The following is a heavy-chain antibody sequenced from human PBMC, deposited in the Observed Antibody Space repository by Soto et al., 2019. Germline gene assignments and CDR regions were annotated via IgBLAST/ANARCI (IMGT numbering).Heavy chain of an antibody. D-gene: IGHD3-10*01. CDR2: ISYDGSNK. CDR3: AKGGNGSGRKQSHLSRYKYYYYGMDV. Sequence: QVQLVESGGGVVQPGRSLRLSCAASGLSFSSYGMHWVRQAPGKGLEWVAVISYDGSNKYYADSVKGRFTISRDNSKNTLYLQMNSLRADDTAVDYCAKGGNGSGRKQSHLSRYKYYYYGMDVWGQGTTVTVSS. V-gene: IGHV3-30*18. CDR1: GLSFSSYG. J-gene: IGHJ6*02.